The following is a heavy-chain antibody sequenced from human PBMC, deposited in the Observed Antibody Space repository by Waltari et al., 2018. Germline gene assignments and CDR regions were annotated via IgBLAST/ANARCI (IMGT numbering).Heavy chain of an antibody. V-gene: IGHV1-69*12. CDR1: GGTFSSYA. Sequence: QVQLVQSGAEVKKPGSSVKVSCKASGGTFSSYAISWVRQAPGQGLEWMGGIIPFLGTANYAQKFQGRVTITADESTSTAYMELSSLRSEDTAVYYCARGGYCSSTSCYDDYWGQGTLVTVSS. D-gene: IGHD2-2*01. CDR3: ARGGYCSSTSCYDDY. J-gene: IGHJ4*02. CDR2: IIPFLGTA.